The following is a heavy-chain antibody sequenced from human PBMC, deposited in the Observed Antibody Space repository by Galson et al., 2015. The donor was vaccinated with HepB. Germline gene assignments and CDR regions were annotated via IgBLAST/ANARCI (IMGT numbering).Heavy chain of an antibody. CDR2: IYYSGST. CDR3: AREPRMGAGRGY. V-gene: IGHV4-39*07. CDR1: GGSISSSSYY. D-gene: IGHD3-16*01. Sequence: TLSLTCTVSGGSISSSSYYWGWIRQPPGKGLEWIGSIYYSGSTYYNPSLKSRVTISVDTSKNQFSLKLSSVTAADTAVYYCAREPRMGAGRGYWGQGTLVTVSS. J-gene: IGHJ4*02.